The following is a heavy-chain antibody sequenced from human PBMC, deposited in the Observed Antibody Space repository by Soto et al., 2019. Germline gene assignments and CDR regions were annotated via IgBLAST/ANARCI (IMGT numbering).Heavy chain of an antibody. J-gene: IGHJ4*02. D-gene: IGHD2-15*01. V-gene: IGHV4-39*01. CDR1: GGSISSSSYY. CDR2: IDYSGST. Sequence: QLQLQESGPGLVKPSETLSLTCTVSGGSISSSSYYWGWIRQPPGKGLEWIGSIDYSGSTYYNPSIKSRVPISVDTSKNQFALKLSSVTAADTAVYYCARHTPAISISDHWGQGTLVTVS. CDR3: ARHTPAISISDH.